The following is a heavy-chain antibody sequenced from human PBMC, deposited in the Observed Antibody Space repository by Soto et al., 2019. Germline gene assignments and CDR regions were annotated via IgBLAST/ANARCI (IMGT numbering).Heavy chain of an antibody. CDR2: MNPNSGNR. D-gene: IGHD5-12*01. J-gene: IGHJ4*02. CDR3: LRGNSGYDSRFDY. CDR1: GYTFTSYD. V-gene: IGHV1-8*01. Sequence: QVQLVQSGAEVKKPGASVKVSCKASGYTFTSYDINWVRQATGQGLEWMGWMNPNSGNRGYAQKFQGRVTMTRNTSISTAYMELSSLSSEETAVYYCLRGNSGYDSRFDYWCQGSLVTVCS.